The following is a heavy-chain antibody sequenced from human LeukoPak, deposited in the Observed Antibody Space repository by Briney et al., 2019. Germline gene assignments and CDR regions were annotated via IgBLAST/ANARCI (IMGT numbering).Heavy chain of an antibody. J-gene: IGHJ4*02. D-gene: IGHD1-1*01. V-gene: IGHV3-7*01. CDR3: ARTKTGTLWG. CDR2: IKQDGSEK. CDR1: GFTFSSYW. Sequence: GGSLRLPCVASGFTFSSYWMSWVRQAPGKGLEWVANIKQDGSEKYYVDSVKGRFTISRDNAKNSLYLQMNSLRAEDTAVYYCARTKTGTLWGWGQGTLVTVSS.